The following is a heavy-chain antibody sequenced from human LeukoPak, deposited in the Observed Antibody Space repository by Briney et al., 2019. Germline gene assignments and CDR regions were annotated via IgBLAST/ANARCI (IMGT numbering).Heavy chain of an antibody. CDR2: ISANNGEI. CDR1: GYTFTNYG. CDR3: ARVPPSAHPVFSSDY. D-gene: IGHD1-14*01. Sequence: ASVMVSCKASGYTFTNYGISWVRQAPGQGLEWMSWISANNGEIRYAQNFQGRVTMTTDTSTTTAYMELRSLRSDDTAVYYCARVPPSAHPVFSSDYWGQGTQVTVSS. V-gene: IGHV1-18*04. J-gene: IGHJ4*01.